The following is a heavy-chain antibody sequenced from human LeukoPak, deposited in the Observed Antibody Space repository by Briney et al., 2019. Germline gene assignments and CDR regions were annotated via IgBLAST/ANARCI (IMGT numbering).Heavy chain of an antibody. CDR1: GFTFSSYG. CDR2: ISGSGGNT. CDR3: ARVDDDLDAFDL. D-gene: IGHD3-3*01. V-gene: IGHV3-23*01. J-gene: IGHJ3*01. Sequence: GGTLRLSCAASGFTFSSYGMSWVRQAPGKGLEWVSSISGSGGNTYYADSVKGRFTISRDNSKNTLYLQMNRLRAEDTAVYFCARVDDDLDAFDLWGQGTLVTVSS.